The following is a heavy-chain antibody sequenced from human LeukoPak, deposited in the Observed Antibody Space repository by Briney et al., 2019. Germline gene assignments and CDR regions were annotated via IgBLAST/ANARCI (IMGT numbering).Heavy chain of an antibody. Sequence: PSETLSLTCTVSGGPISSGDYYWSWIRQPPGKGLEWIGYIYYSGSTYYNPSLKSRVTISVDTSKNQFSLKLSSVTAADTAVYYCATKLRYFDLAHAFDIWGQGTMVTVSS. J-gene: IGHJ3*02. CDR3: ATKLRYFDLAHAFDI. D-gene: IGHD3-9*01. V-gene: IGHV4-30-4*01. CDR1: GGPISSGDYY. CDR2: IYYSGST.